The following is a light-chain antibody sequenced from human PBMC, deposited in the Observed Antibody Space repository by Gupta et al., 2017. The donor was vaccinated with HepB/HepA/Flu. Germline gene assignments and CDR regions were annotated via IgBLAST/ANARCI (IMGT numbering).Light chain of an antibody. J-gene: IGLJ2*01. CDR1: SSNIGSNI. CDR2: SNN. V-gene: IGLV1-44*01. Sequence: QSVLTQPASASGTPGQRVTISCSGSSSNIGSNIVNWYQQLPGTAPKLLICSNNQRPSGAPDRFSGSKSGTSAPLAIRGLQAEDEADYYCASCDDSLNGVVFGGGTKLTVL. CDR3: ASCDDSLNGVV.